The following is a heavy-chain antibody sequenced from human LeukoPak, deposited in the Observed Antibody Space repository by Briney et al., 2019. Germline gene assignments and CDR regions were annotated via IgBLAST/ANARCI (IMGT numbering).Heavy chain of an antibody. J-gene: IGHJ6*02. D-gene: IGHD2-21*02. CDR1: GFNVSTNY. CDR2: IYRGGST. CDR3: ARVGDSNRYGMDV. Sequence: GGSLRLSCAAPGFNVSTNYMSWVRQAPGKGLEWVSVIYRGGSTYYADSVKGRFTISRDNSKNTLYLQMNSLRAEDTAAYCCARVGDSNRYGMDVWGQGTTVTVSS. V-gene: IGHV3-66*01.